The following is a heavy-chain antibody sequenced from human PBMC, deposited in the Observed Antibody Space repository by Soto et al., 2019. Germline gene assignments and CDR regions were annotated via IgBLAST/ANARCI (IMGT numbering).Heavy chain of an antibody. CDR2: INPNSGGT. D-gene: IGHD6-19*01. CDR3: ARDMGSSGWYAFDI. V-gene: IGHV1-2*02. Sequence: ASVKVSCKASGYTFTGYYMHWVRQAPGQGLEWMGWINPNSGGTNYAQKFQGRVTMTRDTSISTAYMELSRLRSDDTAVYYCARDMGSSGWYAFDIWGQGTMVTVSS. J-gene: IGHJ3*02. CDR1: GYTFTGYY.